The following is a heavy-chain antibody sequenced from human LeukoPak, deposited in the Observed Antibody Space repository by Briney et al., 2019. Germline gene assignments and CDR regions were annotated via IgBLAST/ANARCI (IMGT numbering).Heavy chain of an antibody. V-gene: IGHV3-11*06. CDR2: ISAGSGYT. J-gene: IGHJ6*02. CDR1: GFXFSDYY. Sequence: GGSLRLSCAASGFXFSDYYISWIRQAPGKGLEWVSYISAGSGYTHYADSVKGRFTISRDNAKHSLYLQMNSLRAEDSAVYYCATTGPLGYYGMDVWGLGTTVTVSS. CDR3: ATTGPLGYYGMDV. D-gene: IGHD3-10*01.